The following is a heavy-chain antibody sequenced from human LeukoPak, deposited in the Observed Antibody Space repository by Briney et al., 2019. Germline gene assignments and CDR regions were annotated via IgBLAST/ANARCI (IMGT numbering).Heavy chain of an antibody. J-gene: IGHJ4*02. CDR3: ARDRMVRGVILLIPKTHKRFDY. D-gene: IGHD3-10*01. V-gene: IGHV1-8*01. Sequence: ASVKVSCKASGYTFTSYDINWVRQATGQGLEWMGWMNPNSGNTGYAQKFQGRVTMTRNTSISTAYMELSSLRSEDTAVYYCARDRMVRGVILLIPKTHKRFDYWGQGTLVTVSS. CDR1: GYTFTSYD. CDR2: MNPNSGNT.